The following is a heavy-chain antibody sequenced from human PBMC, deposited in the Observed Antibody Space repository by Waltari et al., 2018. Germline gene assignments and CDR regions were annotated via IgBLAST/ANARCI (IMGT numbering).Heavy chain of an antibody. CDR1: GDTFSSYA. V-gene: IGHV1-69*15. CDR2: IIPCFGTA. D-gene: IGHD6-13*01. Sequence: QVQLVQSGAEVKKPGSSVKVSCKASGDTFSSYAISWVRQAPGQGLEWMGRIIPCFGTANYAQKFQGRVTITADESTSTAYMDLSSLRSEDTAVYYCARDLQGSSWYFDYWGQGTLVTVSS. CDR3: ARDLQGSSWYFDY. J-gene: IGHJ4*02.